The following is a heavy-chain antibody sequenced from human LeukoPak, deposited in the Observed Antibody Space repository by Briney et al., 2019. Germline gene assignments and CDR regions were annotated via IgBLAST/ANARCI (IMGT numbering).Heavy chain of an antibody. CDR3: AKDTGSSGYQPFDY. J-gene: IGHJ4*02. Sequence: GRSLRLSCAASGFTFDDYAMHWVRQAPGKGLEWVSGISWNSGSIGYADSVKGRFTISRDSAKNSLYLQMNSLRAEDTALYYCAKDTGSSGYQPFDYWGQGTLVTVSS. CDR1: GFTFDDYA. CDR2: ISWNSGSI. V-gene: IGHV3-9*01. D-gene: IGHD3-22*01.